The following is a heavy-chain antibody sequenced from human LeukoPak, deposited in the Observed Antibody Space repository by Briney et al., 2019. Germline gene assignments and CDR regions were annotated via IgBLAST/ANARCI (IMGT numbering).Heavy chain of an antibody. V-gene: IGHV4-39*01. CDR3: ARGLNYDFWSGLTYYFDY. CDR1: GVSISSSNSY. D-gene: IGHD3-3*01. Sequence: SETLSLTCTVSGVSISSSNSYWGWIRQPPGKGLEWIGSIYYSGNTYYNASLKSQVSISIDTSKNQFSLRLTSVTAADTAVYYCARGLNYDFWSGLTYYFDYWGQGTLVTVSS. J-gene: IGHJ4*02. CDR2: IYYSGNT.